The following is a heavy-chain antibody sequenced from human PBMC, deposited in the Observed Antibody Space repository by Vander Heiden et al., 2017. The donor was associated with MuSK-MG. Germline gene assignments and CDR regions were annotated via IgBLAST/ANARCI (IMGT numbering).Heavy chain of an antibody. V-gene: IGHV3-48*01. CDR1: GFTFSSYS. Sequence: EVQLVESGGGLVQPGGSLRLSCAASGFTFSSYSMNWARQAPGKALEWVSYMRGDSSDTYYADSVKGRFTISRDNAKNSLYLQMNSLTAEDTAVYYCARDLRDCYSIDYWGQGTLVTVSS. CDR3: ARDLRDCYSIDY. D-gene: IGHD2-21*02. CDR2: MRGDSSDT. J-gene: IGHJ4*02.